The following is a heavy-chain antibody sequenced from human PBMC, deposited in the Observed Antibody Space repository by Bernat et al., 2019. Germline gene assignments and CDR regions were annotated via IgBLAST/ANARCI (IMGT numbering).Heavy chain of an antibody. D-gene: IGHD5-12*01. V-gene: IGHV3-73*01. Sequence: EVQLVESGGDLVRPGGSLKLSCAGSGFTFSGSAVHWVRQASGKGLEWIGHIRSKPNAYATAYSPSVSGRFTISRDDSKNTAFLQMNSLKTEDTAVYYCARRQDPRYSDNYSYHEFWGQGTLVTVSS. CDR1: GFTFSGSA. CDR3: ARRQDPRYSDNYSYHEF. J-gene: IGHJ4*02. CDR2: IRSKPNAYAT.